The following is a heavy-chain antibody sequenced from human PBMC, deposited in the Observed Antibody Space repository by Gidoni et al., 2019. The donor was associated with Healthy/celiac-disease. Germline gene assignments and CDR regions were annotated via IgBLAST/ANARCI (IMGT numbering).Heavy chain of an antibody. Sequence: QVQLQESGPGLVKPSGTLSLTCAVSGGPISSSNCWGWVRQPPGKGLEWIGEIYHSGSTNYNPSRKSRVTISVDKSKNQFSLKLSSVTAADTAVYYCASLRSRTMIAAFENMDVWGQGTTVTVSS. V-gene: IGHV4-4*02. CDR1: GGPISSSNC. CDR2: IYHSGST. CDR3: ASLRSRTMIAAFENMDV. D-gene: IGHD3-22*01. J-gene: IGHJ6*02.